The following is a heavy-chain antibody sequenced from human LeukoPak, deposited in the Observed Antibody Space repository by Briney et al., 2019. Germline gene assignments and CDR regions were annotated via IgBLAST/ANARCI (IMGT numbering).Heavy chain of an antibody. D-gene: IGHD2-15*01. Sequence: GASVKVSCKVFGYTLTELSMHWVRQAPGKGLEWMGGFDPEDGETIYAQKFQGRVTMTEDTSTDTAYMELSSLRSEDTAVYYCATAHARTGYCSGGSCYPFDYWGQGTLVTVSS. J-gene: IGHJ4*02. CDR2: FDPEDGET. CDR3: ATAHARTGYCSGGSCYPFDY. CDR1: GYTLTELS. V-gene: IGHV1-24*01.